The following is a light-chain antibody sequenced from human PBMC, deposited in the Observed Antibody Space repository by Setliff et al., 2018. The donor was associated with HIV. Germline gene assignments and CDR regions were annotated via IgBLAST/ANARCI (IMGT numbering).Light chain of an antibody. CDR3: CSYAGSSTTYV. J-gene: IGLJ1*01. CDR2: EGS. V-gene: IGLV2-23*01. CDR1: SSDIGRYNL. Sequence: QSALTQPASVSGSPGQSITISCTGTSSDIGRYNLVSWYRQHPGKAPKLMIYEGSKRPSGVSNRFSGSKSGNTASLTISGLQAEDEADYYCCSYAGSSTTYVFGTGTKVTVL.